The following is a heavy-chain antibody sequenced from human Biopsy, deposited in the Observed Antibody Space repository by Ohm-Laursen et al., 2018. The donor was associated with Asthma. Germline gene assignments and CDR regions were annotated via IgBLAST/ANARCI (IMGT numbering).Heavy chain of an antibody. CDR1: YGSITSGGYY. Sequence: TLSLTCTGSYGSITSGGYYWTCIRQHLGKGLEWSWISYYSGCTYYNPSLKSRVSISIDTSKNQFSLKLSSVTAADTAVYYCARAQDYYDSRGYYRSFDYWGQGALVTVSS. D-gene: IGHD3-22*01. CDR3: ARAQDYYDSRGYYRSFDY. CDR2: SYYSGCT. J-gene: IGHJ4*02. V-gene: IGHV4-31*03.